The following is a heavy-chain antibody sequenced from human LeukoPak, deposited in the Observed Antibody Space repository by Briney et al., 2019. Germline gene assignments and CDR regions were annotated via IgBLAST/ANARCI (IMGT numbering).Heavy chain of an antibody. J-gene: IGHJ4*02. Sequence: PGGSLRLSCAASGFTFSSYAMSWVRQAPGKGLEWVSAISGSGGSTYYADSLKGRFAISRDNSKNTLYLQMNSLRAEDTAVYYCAKPDYGDYPPYFDYWGQGTLVTVSS. CDR3: AKPDYGDYPPYFDY. CDR2: ISGSGGST. CDR1: GFTFSSYA. D-gene: IGHD4-17*01. V-gene: IGHV3-23*01.